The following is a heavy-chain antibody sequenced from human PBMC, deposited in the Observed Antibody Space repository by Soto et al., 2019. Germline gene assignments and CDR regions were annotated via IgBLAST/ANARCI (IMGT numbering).Heavy chain of an antibody. D-gene: IGHD6-13*01. CDR1: GGSISDYF. Sequence: SETLSLTCTVSGGSISDYFWSWIRQPPGKGLEWIGYVYYTGNTNSIPSLKSRVTISVDTSKNQFSLKLRSVTAADTAVYYCAAPRAAVPHTRYFDPWGQGTPVTVSS. CDR3: AAPRAAVPHTRYFDP. CDR2: VYYTGNT. J-gene: IGHJ5*01. V-gene: IGHV4-59*12.